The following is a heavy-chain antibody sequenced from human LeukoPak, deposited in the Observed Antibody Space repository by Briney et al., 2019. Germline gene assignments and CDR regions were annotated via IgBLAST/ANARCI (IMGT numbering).Heavy chain of an antibody. J-gene: IGHJ6*02. CDR3: ARGRGMDV. CDR2: IKPDGSEN. V-gene: IGHV3-7*01. CDR1: GFTFRNSW. Sequence: GGSLRLSCAASGFTFRNSWMSWVRRAPGKGLEWVANIKPDGSENYYVDSVKGRFTISRDNAKNSLYLQLNSLRAEDTAVYYCARGRGMDVWGQGTTVTVSS.